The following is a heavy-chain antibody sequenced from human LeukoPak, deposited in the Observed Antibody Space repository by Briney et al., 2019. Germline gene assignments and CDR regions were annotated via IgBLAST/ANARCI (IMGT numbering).Heavy chain of an antibody. CDR2: ISYSSNDI. J-gene: IGHJ3*02. Sequence: PGGSLRLSCAASGFTFHSYAMTWVRQAPGKGLEWVSHISYSSNDIYYADSVKGRFTISRDNARNSLYLQMNSLRAEDTAVYYCARVRRRYGYGYVPKDDAFDIWGQGTMVTVSS. V-gene: IGHV3-21*05. CDR1: GFTFHSYA. CDR3: ARVRRRYGYGYVPKDDAFDI. D-gene: IGHD5-18*01.